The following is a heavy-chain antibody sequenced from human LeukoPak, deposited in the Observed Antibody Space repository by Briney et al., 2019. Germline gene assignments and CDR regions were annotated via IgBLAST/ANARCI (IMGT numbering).Heavy chain of an antibody. CDR1: VLTVCSNH. CDR2: IYSGGRT. J-gene: IGHJ4*02. D-gene: IGHD3-9*01. V-gene: IGHV3-53*01. Sequence: PGGSLRQAFAGSVLTVCSNHIGSGRQAPGRGVGRVSVIYSGGRTYYADSVKGRFTISRDNSKNTLYLQMNSLRAEDTAVYYCATVGILTGYYPGIFDYWGQGTLVTVSS. CDR3: ATVGILTGYYPGIFDY.